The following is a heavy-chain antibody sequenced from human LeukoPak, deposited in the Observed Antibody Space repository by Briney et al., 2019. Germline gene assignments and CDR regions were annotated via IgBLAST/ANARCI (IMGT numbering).Heavy chain of an antibody. D-gene: IGHD2-2*01. J-gene: IGHJ4*02. CDR2: MNPNSGNT. Sequence: GASVKVSCKASGYTFTSYDINWVRQATGQGLEWMGWMNPNSGNTGYAQKFQGRVTMTRNTSISTAYMELSSLRSEDTAVYYCARGSKVVPAAKKYYYDRRIYAYWGQGTLVTVSS. V-gene: IGHV1-8*01. CDR1: GYTFTSYD. CDR3: ARGSKVVPAAKKYYYDRRIYAY.